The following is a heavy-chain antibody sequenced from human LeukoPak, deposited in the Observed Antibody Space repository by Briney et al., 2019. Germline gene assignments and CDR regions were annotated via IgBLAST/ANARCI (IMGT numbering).Heavy chain of an antibody. CDR2: ITFSSSHI. V-gene: IGHV3-21*01. CDR3: ARGPQFSGPGWFDP. D-gene: IGHD3-10*01. CDR1: GFTFSGYV. Sequence: PGGSLRLSCAASGFTFSGYVMTWVRQAPGKGLECVSSITFSSSHIYYADSVKGRFTISRDKTKDSLYLQMNSLRAEDTAIYYCARGPQFSGPGWFDPWGQGTLVTVSS. J-gene: IGHJ5*02.